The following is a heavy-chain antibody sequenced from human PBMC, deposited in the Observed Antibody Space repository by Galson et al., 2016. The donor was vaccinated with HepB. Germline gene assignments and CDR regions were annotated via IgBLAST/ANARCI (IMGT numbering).Heavy chain of an antibody. CDR1: GDSVSSSRAA. CDR2: TYYRSKWYN. D-gene: IGHD2/OR15-2a*01. Sequence: CAISGDSVSSSRAAWNWIRQSPSGGLEWLGRTYYRSKWYNDYAVSVRGRITINPDTSKNQFSMHLNSVTPEDTAVYYCARDLSAHFDYWGQGALVTVSS. J-gene: IGHJ4*02. CDR3: ARDLSAHFDY. V-gene: IGHV6-1*01.